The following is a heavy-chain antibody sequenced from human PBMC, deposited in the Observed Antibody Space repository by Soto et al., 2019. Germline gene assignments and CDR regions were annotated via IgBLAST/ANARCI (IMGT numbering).Heavy chain of an antibody. Sequence: GGSLRLSCAASGFTFDDYAMHWVRQAPGKGLGWVSGISWNSGSIGYADSMKGRFTISRDNAKNSLYLEMNSLRAEDTAVYYCARGGAGRPDYWGQGTQVTVSS. CDR3: ARGGAGRPDY. V-gene: IGHV3-9*01. CDR1: GFTFDDYA. J-gene: IGHJ4*02. CDR2: ISWNSGSI. D-gene: IGHD6-13*01.